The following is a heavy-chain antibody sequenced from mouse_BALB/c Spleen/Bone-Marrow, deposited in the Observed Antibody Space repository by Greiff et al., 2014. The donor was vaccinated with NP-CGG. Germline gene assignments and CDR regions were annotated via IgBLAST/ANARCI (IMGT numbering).Heavy chain of an antibody. CDR3: ARGNDYAAWFAY. CDR1: GFTFSNFG. V-gene: IGHV5-6-3*01. D-gene: IGHD2-4*01. J-gene: IGHJ3*01. CDR2: VNNNGGVT. Sequence: EVKLMESGGGLVQPGGSLKLSCAASGFTFSNFGMSWVRQTPDKRLELVATVNNNGGVTEYPDSVRGRFTISRDNAKNTLYLQMSSLKSEDTAMYYCARGNDYAAWFAYWGQGALVTVSA.